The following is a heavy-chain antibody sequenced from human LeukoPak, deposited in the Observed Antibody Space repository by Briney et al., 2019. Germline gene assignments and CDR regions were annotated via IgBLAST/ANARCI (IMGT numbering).Heavy chain of an antibody. V-gene: IGHV1-2*02. CDR3: ARVIWVDCSSTSCYAGSWFDP. CDR2: INPNSGGT. CDR1: GYTFTGYY. D-gene: IGHD2-2*01. J-gene: IGHJ5*02. Sequence: ASVKVSCKSSGYTFTGYYMHWVRQAPGQELEWMGWINPNSGGTNYAQKFQGRVTMIRDTSISTAYMELIRLRSDDTAVYYCARVIWVDCSSTSCYAGSWFDPWGQGTLVTVSS.